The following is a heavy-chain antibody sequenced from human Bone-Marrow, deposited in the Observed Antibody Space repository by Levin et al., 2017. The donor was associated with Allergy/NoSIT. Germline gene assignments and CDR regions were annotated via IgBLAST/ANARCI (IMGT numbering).Heavy chain of an antibody. CDR1: GFSLSTSGVG. Sequence: SGPTLVKPTQTLTLTCTFSGFSLSTSGVGVGWIRQPPGKALEWLALIYWDDDKRYSPSLKSRLTITKDTSKNQVVLTMTNMDPVDTATYYCARNNYYDSSGYYYVIAAYYFDYWGQGTLVTVSS. CDR2: IYWDDDK. D-gene: IGHD3-22*01. CDR3: ARNNYYDSSGYYYVIAAYYFDY. V-gene: IGHV2-5*02. J-gene: IGHJ4*02.